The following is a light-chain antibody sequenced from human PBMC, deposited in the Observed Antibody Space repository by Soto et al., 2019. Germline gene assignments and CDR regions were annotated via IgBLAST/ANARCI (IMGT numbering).Light chain of an antibody. CDR1: QSVSSD. CDR3: QQYNNWPFT. V-gene: IGKV3-15*01. Sequence: EIVMTQSPATLSVSPGERATLSCRASQSVSSDLAWYQQKPGQAPRLLIYGASTRATGIPARFSGSGSGPEFTLAISSLQSEDSAVYYCQQYNNWPFTFGGGTKVEIK. J-gene: IGKJ4*01. CDR2: GAS.